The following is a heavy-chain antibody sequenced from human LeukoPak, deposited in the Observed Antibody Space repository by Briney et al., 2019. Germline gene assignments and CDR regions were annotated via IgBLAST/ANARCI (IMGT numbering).Heavy chain of an antibody. V-gene: IGHV4-39*07. D-gene: IGHD6-13*01. CDR2: INHSGST. J-gene: IGHJ6*03. CDR3: ARVGVVAAAGGFRYYYYYMDV. CDR1: SGSISTSNYY. Sequence: SETLSLTCTVSSGSISTSNYYWSWIRQPPGKGLEWIGEINHSGSTNYNPSLKSRVTISVDTSKNQFSLKLSSVTAADTAVYYCARVGVVAAAGGFRYYYYYMDVWGKGTTVTVSS.